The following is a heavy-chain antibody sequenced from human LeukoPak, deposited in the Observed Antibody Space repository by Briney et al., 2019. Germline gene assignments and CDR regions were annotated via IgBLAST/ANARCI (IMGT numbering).Heavy chain of an antibody. CDR3: ARDVEMATIRGSDEYYFDY. V-gene: IGHV4-31*03. D-gene: IGHD5-12*01. CDR1: GGSISSGGYS. CDR2: IYYSGST. Sequence: PSETLSLTCTVSGGSISSGGYSWSWIRQHPGKGLEWIGYIYYSGSTYYNPSLKSRVTISVDTSKNQFSLKLSSVTAADTAVYYCARDVEMATIRGSDEYYFDYWGQGTLVTVSS. J-gene: IGHJ4*02.